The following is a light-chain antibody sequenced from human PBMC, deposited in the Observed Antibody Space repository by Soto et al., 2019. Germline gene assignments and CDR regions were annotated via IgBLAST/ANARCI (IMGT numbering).Light chain of an antibody. Sequence: QSVLTQPASVSGSPGQSITISCTGTSSDVGSYNLVSWYQQHPGKAPKVMIYEGSKRPSGVSNRFSGSQSANTASLTISGLQAEDEADYYCCSYAGSSTPHYVFGTGTKLTVL. CDR1: SSDVGSYNL. J-gene: IGLJ1*01. V-gene: IGLV2-23*01. CDR3: CSYAGSSTPHYV. CDR2: EGS.